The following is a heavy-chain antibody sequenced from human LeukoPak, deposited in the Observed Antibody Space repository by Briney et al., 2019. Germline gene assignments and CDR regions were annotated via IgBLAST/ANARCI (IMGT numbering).Heavy chain of an antibody. CDR2: INHSGST. Sequence: PSETLSLTCAVYGGSFGGYYWSWIRQPPGKGLEWIGEINHSGSTNYNPSLKSRVTISVDTSKNQFSLKLSSVTAADTAVYYCARAPIVGARRDFDYWGQGTLVTVSS. J-gene: IGHJ4*02. V-gene: IGHV4-34*01. CDR3: ARAPIVGARRDFDY. CDR1: GGSFGGYY. D-gene: IGHD1-26*01.